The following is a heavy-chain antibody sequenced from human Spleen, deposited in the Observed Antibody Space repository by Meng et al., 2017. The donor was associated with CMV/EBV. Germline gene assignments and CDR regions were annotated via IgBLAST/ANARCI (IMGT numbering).Heavy chain of an antibody. D-gene: IGHD3-10*01. CDR1: GFTFSSFA. CDR3: AKDQDRGGSDFDS. V-gene: IGHV3-23*01. J-gene: IGHJ5*01. Sequence: GESLKISCAASGFTFSSFAMHWVRQAPGKGLEWVSTINGRGDDTYYPDSVKGRFTISRDNSNNTLYLQMNSLRTEDTALYYCAKDQDRGGSDFDSWGQGTLVTVSS. CDR2: INGRGDDT.